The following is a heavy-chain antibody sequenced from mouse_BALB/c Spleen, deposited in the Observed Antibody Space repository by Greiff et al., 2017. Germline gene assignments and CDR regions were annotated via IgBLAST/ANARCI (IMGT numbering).Heavy chain of an antibody. CDR1: GYSFTDYN. CDR3: AGDSLLRLGAMDY. CDR2: IDPYNGGT. J-gene: IGHJ4*01. D-gene: IGHD1-2*01. Sequence: VHVKQSGPELVKPGASVKVSCKASGYSFTDYNMYWVKQSHGKSLEWIGYIDPYNGGTSYNQKFKGKATLTVDKSSSTAFMHLNSLTSEDSAVYYCAGDSLLRLGAMDYWGQGTSVTVSS. V-gene: IGHV1S135*01.